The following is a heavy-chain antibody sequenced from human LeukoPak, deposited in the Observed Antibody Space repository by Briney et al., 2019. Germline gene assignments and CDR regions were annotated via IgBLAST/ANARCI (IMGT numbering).Heavy chain of an antibody. Sequence: SETLSLTCTVSGGSISNYYWNWIRQPPGKGLEWIGYIYYTGNTNYNPSLKSRVTISVDTSKNQFSLKLKSVTAADTAVYYCARGGYYGSGNDFRFDPWGQGTLVTVSS. CDR2: IYYTGNT. CDR3: ARGGYYGSGNDFRFDP. J-gene: IGHJ5*02. CDR1: GGSISNYY. V-gene: IGHV4-59*01. D-gene: IGHD3-10*01.